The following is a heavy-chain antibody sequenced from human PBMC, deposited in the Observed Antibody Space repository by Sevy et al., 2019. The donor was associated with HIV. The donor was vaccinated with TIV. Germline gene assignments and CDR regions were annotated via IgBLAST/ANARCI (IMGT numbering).Heavy chain of an antibody. Sequence: GGALRLSCAASGFPFNDHAMHWVRQVPGKGLEWVSGISWNSSNIGYADSVKGRFTISRDNARNFVYPEMNSLRPEDTAFYYCAKDINRGCDGVNCYSYYYCCYGLDVWGQGSTVTV. CDR1: GFPFNDHA. D-gene: IGHD2-21*01. V-gene: IGHV3-9*01. CDR3: AKDINRGCDGVNCYSYYYCCYGLDV. J-gene: IGHJ6*02. CDR2: ISWNSSNI.